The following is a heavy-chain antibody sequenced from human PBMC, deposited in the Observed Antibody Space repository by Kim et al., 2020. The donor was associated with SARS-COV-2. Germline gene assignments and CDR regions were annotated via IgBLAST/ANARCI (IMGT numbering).Heavy chain of an antibody. CDR3: ARGGSGYDFRRPYAYALDV. CDR2: TYYRSKWYH. D-gene: IGHD5-12*01. J-gene: IGHJ6*02. V-gene: IGHV6-1*01. CDR1: GDSVSSNSAS. Sequence: SQTLSLTCVISGDSVSSNSASWNWLRQSPSRGLEWLGRTYYRSKWYHDVAVSVKSRITIKPDTMKNQFSLHLYSVTPEDTATYYCARGGSGYDFRRPYAYALDVWGQGTTVTVSS.